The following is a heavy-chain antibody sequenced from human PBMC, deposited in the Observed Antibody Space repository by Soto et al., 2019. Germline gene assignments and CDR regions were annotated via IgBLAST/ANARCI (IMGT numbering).Heavy chain of an antibody. D-gene: IGHD2-15*01. CDR1: GFTFSSYA. CDR3: ARLYSRAYDI. CDR2: ATAGGDNT. J-gene: IGHJ3*02. Sequence: EVQLLESGGGLVQPGGSLRLSCAASGFTFSSYAMTWVRQTPGQGLRWVSTATAGGDNTYHADSVKGRFTISRDTSKNTLYLQMNSLRVEDTAIYHCARLYSRAYDIWGQGTMVTVSS. V-gene: IGHV3-23*01.